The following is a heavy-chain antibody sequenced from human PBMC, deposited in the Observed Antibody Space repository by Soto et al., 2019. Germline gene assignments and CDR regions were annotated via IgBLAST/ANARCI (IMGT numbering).Heavy chain of an antibody. CDR2: IYCADSDT. D-gene: IGHD4-17*01. CDR1: GYSFTNYW. J-gene: IGHJ4*02. V-gene: IGHV5-51*01. Sequence: PGESLKISCKTSGYSFTNYWIAWVRQMPGRGLEWMGIIYCADSDTTYSPSFEAQVTISADKSITTAYLHWSSLRASDSALYYCGRQTSQENYCYDWGQGTQVTVSS. CDR3: GRQTSQENYCYD.